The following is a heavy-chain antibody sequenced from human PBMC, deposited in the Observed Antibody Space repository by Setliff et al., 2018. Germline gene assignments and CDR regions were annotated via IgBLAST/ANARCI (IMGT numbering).Heavy chain of an antibody. V-gene: IGHV1-69*05. CDR3: AREGVDTRSSTDYRYYMDV. D-gene: IGHD5-18*01. CDR1: GGTFSSYG. CDR2: TIPIFGST. J-gene: IGHJ6*03. Sequence: ASVKVSCKASGGTFSSYGISWVRQTPGQGLEWMGGTIPIFGSTNYAQKFQDRVTIITDESTSTAYMELRSLRTEDTAVYYCAREGVDTRSSTDYRYYMDVWGKGTTVTVSS.